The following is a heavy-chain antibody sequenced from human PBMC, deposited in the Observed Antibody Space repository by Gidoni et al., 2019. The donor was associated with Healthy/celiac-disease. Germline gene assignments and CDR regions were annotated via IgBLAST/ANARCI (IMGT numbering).Heavy chain of an antibody. CDR2: ISYDGSNK. CDR3: AKDYCSGGSCHNWFDP. V-gene: IGHV3-30*18. CDR1: GFTFSSYG. Sequence: QVQLVESWGGVVTPGRSLRLSCAASGFTFSSYGMHWVSQAPGKGLEWVAVISYDGSNKYYEDSVKGRFTISRENSKNTLYLQRNSLRAEDTAVYYCAKDYCSGGSCHNWFDPWGQGTLVTVYS. D-gene: IGHD2-15*01. J-gene: IGHJ5*02.